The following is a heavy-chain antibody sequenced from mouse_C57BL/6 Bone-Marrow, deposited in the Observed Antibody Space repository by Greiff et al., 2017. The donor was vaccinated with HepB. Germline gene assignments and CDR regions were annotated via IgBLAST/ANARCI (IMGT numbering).Heavy chain of an antibody. V-gene: IGHV3-6*01. CDR3: VYYGNYDYAMDY. CDR1: GYSITSGYY. J-gene: IGHJ4*01. CDR2: ISYDGSN. Sequence: EVQLVESGPGLVKPSQSLSLTCSVTGYSITSGYYWNWIRQFPGNKLEWMGYISYDGSNNYNPSLKNRISITRDTSKNQFFLKLNSVTTEDTATYYCVYYGNYDYAMDYWGQGTSVTVSS. D-gene: IGHD2-1*01.